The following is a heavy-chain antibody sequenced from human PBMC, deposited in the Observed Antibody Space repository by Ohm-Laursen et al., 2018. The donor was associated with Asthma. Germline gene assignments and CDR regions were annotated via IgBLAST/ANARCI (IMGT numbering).Heavy chain of an antibody. CDR3: ASSIRPNNPFGMDV. CDR1: GYTFTSYG. D-gene: IGHD1-14*01. Sequence: GSSVKVSCKASGYTFTSYGISWVRQAPGQGLEWMGGIIPIFGIANYAQKFQGRVTITADKSTSTAYMELSSLRSEDTAVYYCASSIRPNNPFGMDVWGQGTTVTVSS. J-gene: IGHJ6*02. CDR2: IIPIFGIA. V-gene: IGHV1-69*17.